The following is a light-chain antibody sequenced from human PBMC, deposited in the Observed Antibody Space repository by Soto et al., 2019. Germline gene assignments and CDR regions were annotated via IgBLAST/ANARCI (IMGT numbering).Light chain of an antibody. J-gene: IGLJ2*01. CDR3: ALYVGSGTVV. CDR1: SGSVSTSYY. Sequence: QTVVTQEPSFSVSPGGTVILTCGLTSGSVSTSYYPSWYQQSPGLAPRTLIYNTTTRSSGVPDRFSGSILGNKAALTITGAQSDDESDYLCALYVGSGTVVFGXGXXLTVL. CDR2: NTT. V-gene: IGLV8-61*01.